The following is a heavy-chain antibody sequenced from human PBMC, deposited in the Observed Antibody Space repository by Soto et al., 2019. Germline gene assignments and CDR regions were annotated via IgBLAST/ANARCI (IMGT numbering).Heavy chain of an antibody. CDR3: ARHGYTSGRTYFDY. J-gene: IGHJ4*02. CDR1: GGSIGSSSYY. CDR2: IDDRGIT. V-gene: IGHV4-39*01. D-gene: IGHD6-19*01. Sequence: QLQLQESGPGLVKPSETLSLTCTVSGGSIGSSSYYWGWIRQPPGKGLEWIGSIDDRGITYSNPTLKSRLTTSLDTSKNQFSLKLTSVTAADTAVYYCARHGYTSGRTYFDYWGQGTLVTVSS.